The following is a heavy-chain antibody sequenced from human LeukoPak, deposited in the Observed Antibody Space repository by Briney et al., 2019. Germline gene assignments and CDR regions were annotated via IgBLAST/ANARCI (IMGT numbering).Heavy chain of an antibody. CDR1: GFXFSSYE. Sequence: GGSLRLSCAASGFXFSSYEINWVRQAPGKGLEWVSYISSSGSTIYYADSVKGRFTISRDNAKNSLYLQMSSLRAEDTAVYYCARDNYDSSGYYFDWGQGTLVTVSS. D-gene: IGHD3-22*01. V-gene: IGHV3-48*03. CDR3: ARDNYDSSGYYFD. J-gene: IGHJ4*02. CDR2: ISSSGSTI.